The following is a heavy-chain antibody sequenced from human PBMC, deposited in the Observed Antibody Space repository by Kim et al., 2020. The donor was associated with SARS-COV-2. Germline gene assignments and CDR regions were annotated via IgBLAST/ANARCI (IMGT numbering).Heavy chain of an antibody. CDR2: INHSGST. CDR1: GGSFSGYY. D-gene: IGHD6-6*01. J-gene: IGHJ4*02. CDR3: ATPSSIAARPVY. Sequence: SETLSLTCAVYGGSFSGYYWSWIRQPPGKGLEWIGEINHSGSTNYNPSLKSRVTISVDTSKNQFSLKLSSVTAADTAVYYCATPSSIAARPVYWGQGTLVTVSS. V-gene: IGHV4-34*01.